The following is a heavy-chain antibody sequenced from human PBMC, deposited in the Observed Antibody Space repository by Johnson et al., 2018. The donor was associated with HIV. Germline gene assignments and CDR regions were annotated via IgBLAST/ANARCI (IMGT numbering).Heavy chain of an antibody. CDR3: SRGPCTPAGSDAFDI. J-gene: IGHJ3*02. CDR2: ISSSGSTI. CDR1: GFTFTNYA. V-gene: IGHV3-48*04. D-gene: IGHD2-15*01. Sequence: VQLVESGGALVQPGGSLRLSCAVSGFTFTNYAMSWVRQAPRKGLEWISYISSSGSTIYYQDSVKGRFTISRDNAKNSLYLQMNSLRAEATAVYYCSRGPCTPAGSDAFDIGGQGTMVTVSS.